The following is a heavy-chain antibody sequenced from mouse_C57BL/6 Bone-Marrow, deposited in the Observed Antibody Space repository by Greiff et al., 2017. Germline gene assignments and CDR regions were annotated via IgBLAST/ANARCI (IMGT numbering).Heavy chain of an antibody. D-gene: IGHD1-1*01. J-gene: IGHJ3*01. CDR1: GFTFSSYA. Sequence: EVKLVESGEGLVKPGGSLKLSCAASGFTFSSYAMSWVRQTPEKRLEWVAYISSGGDYIYYADTVKGRFTISRDNARNTLYLQMSSLKSEDTAMYYCTRVGYYYGSSWFAYWAKGLWSLSLQ. CDR2: ISSGGDYI. CDR3: TRVGYYYGSSWFAY. V-gene: IGHV5-9-1*02.